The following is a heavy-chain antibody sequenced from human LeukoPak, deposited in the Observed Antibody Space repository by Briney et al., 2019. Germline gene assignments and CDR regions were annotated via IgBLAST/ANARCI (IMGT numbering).Heavy chain of an antibody. CDR3: ARGGVAARPTSGYFDY. CDR2: IYTSGST. J-gene: IGHJ4*02. CDR1: GGSISSYY. V-gene: IGHV4-4*07. D-gene: IGHD6-6*01. Sequence: SETLSLTCTVSGGSISSYYWSWIRQPAGKGLEWIGRIYTSGSTNYNPSLKSRVTMSVDTSKNQFSLKLSSVTAADTAVYYCARGGVAARPTSGYFDYWGQGTLATVSS.